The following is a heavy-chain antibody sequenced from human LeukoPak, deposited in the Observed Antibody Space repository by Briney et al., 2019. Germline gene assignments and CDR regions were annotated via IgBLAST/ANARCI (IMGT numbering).Heavy chain of an antibody. J-gene: IGHJ6*04. CDR2: IYHSGNT. V-gene: IGHV4-34*01. CDR3: SRWYGSGSYHTNYYYYGIDV. D-gene: IGHD3-10*01. CDR1: GRSFSCYY. Sequence: PSEPLSLTCAVYGRSFSCYYWSWIRQPPGRGLEWIGEIYHSGNTNYNPSLESRVTISVDKSKNQLSTNLNSVTAADADVYYCSRWYGSGSYHTNYYYYGIDVWGKGTTVTVSS.